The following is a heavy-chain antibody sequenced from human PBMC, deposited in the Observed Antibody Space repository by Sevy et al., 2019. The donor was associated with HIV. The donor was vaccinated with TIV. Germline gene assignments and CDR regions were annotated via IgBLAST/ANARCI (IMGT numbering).Heavy chain of an antibody. D-gene: IGHD6-13*01. CDR3: VHAVRAAAGLIDF. V-gene: IGHV2-5*01. Sequence: SGPTLVKPTQTLTLTCSFSGLSLTTGGVGVGWIRQPPGEALEWLALVNWNDEKHYSPSLKTRLTITKDTSKNQVVLTMTNMDHVDTATYFCVHAVRAAAGLIDFWGQGTVVTVSS. CDR2: VNWNDEK. J-gene: IGHJ4*02. CDR1: GLSLTTGGVG.